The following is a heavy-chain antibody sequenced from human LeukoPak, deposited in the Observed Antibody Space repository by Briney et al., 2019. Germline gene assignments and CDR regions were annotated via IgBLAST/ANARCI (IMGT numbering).Heavy chain of an antibody. D-gene: IGHD3-10*01. CDR2: IWYDGRNK. J-gene: IGHJ6*02. V-gene: IGHV3-33*01. Sequence: GGSLRLSCAASGFTFSSYGMHWVRQAPGKGLEWVAVIWYDGRNKYYADSVKGRFTISRDNSKNTLYLQMNSLRAEDTAVYYRAREDYYGSGSYPEDYYYYGMDVWGQGTTVTVSS. CDR1: GFTFSSYG. CDR3: AREDYYGSGSYPEDYYYYGMDV.